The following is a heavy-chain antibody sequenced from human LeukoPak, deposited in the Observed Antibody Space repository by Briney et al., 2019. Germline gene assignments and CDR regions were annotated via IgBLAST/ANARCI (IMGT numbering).Heavy chain of an antibody. Sequence: PGGSLRLSCAASGFTFSSYWMSWVRQAPGKGPEWVANIKQDGSEKYYVDSVKGRFTISRDNAKNSLYLQMNSLRAEDTAVYYCARAYYYDSSGYRSNWFDPWGQGTLVTVSS. V-gene: IGHV3-7*01. CDR1: GFTFSSYW. CDR2: IKQDGSEK. D-gene: IGHD3-22*01. CDR3: ARAYYYDSSGYRSNWFDP. J-gene: IGHJ5*02.